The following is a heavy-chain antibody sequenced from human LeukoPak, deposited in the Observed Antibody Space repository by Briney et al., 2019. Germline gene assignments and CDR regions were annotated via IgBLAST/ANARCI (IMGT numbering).Heavy chain of an antibody. J-gene: IGHJ4*02. CDR3: ARASSGSRPNFDY. Sequence: SETLSLTCAVYGGSFSGYYWSWIRQPPGKGLEWIGEINHSGSTNYNPSLKSRVTISVDTSKNQFSLKLSSVTAADTAVYYCARASSGSRPNFDYWGQGILVTVSS. CDR1: GGSFSGYY. D-gene: IGHD3-10*01. CDR2: INHSGST. V-gene: IGHV4-34*01.